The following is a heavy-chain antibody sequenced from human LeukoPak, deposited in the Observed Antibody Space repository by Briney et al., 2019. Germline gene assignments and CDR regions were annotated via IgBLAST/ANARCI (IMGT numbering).Heavy chain of an antibody. D-gene: IGHD6-19*01. CDR3: ARFSPTAGNDY. CDR1: GFPFISYC. J-gene: IGHJ4*02. CDR2: IQYDGSNQ. V-gene: IGHV3-30*02. Sequence: GGSLLLSCSAAGFPFISYCMHWGRQAPGKGLEWVAYIQYDGSNQQYADSVKGRFSISRDRSKNIPYLQMNSLRAEDTAVYYCARFSPTAGNDYWGQGTLVTVSS.